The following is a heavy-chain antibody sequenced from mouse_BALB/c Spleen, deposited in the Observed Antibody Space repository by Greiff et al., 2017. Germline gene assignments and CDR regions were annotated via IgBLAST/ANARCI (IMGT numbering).Heavy chain of an antibody. V-gene: IGHV2-6-4*01. Sequence: VQLKESGPGLVAPSQSLSITCTVSGFSLSRYSVHWVRQPPGKGLEWLGMIWGGGSTDYNSALKSRLSISKDNSKSQVFLKMNSLQTDDTAMYYCARNPPMITTTGAWFAYWGQGTLVTVSA. CDR1: GFSLSRYS. CDR3: ARNPPMITTTGAWFAY. CDR2: IWGGGST. J-gene: IGHJ3*01. D-gene: IGHD2-4*01.